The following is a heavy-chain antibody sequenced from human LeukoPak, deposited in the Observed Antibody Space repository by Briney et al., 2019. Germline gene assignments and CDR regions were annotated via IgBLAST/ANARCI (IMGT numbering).Heavy chain of an antibody. Sequence: QTGGSLRLSCAGSGITISNYGMSWVRQAPGKGLEWVAGLSGSGGGTNYADSVQGRFTISRDNPKNTLYLQMNSLRAEDTAVYFCAKRGVVIRVFLVGLHKEAYYFDSWGQGALVTVSS. D-gene: IGHD3-10*01. J-gene: IGHJ4*02. CDR2: LSGSGGGT. CDR1: GITISNYG. V-gene: IGHV3-23*01. CDR3: AKRGVVIRVFLVGLHKEAYYFDS.